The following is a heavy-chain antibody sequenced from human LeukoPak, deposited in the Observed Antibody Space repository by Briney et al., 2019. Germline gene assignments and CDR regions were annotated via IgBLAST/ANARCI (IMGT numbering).Heavy chain of an antibody. CDR2: ISAYNGNT. CDR3: ARVPDYYDSSELAPWDY. V-gene: IGHV1-18*01. CDR1: GYTFTSYG. Sequence: ASVKVSCKASGYTFTSYGISWVRQAPGQGLEWMGWISAYNGNTNYAQKLQGRVTMTTDTSTSTAYMELRSLRSDDTAVYYCARVPDYYDSSELAPWDYWGQGTLVTASS. D-gene: IGHD3-22*01. J-gene: IGHJ4*02.